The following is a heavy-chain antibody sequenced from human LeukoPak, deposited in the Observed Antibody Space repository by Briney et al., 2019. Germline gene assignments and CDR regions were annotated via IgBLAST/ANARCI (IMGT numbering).Heavy chain of an antibody. J-gene: IGHJ3*02. CDR3: ARAGAFDI. CDR2: ISYDGSNK. Sequence: PGGSLRLSCAASGFTFSSYGMHWVRQAPGKGLEWVAVISYDGSNKYYANSVKGRFTISRDNSKNTLYLQMGSLRAEDMAVYYCARAGAFDIWGQGTMVTVSS. CDR1: GFTFSSYG. V-gene: IGHV3-30*03.